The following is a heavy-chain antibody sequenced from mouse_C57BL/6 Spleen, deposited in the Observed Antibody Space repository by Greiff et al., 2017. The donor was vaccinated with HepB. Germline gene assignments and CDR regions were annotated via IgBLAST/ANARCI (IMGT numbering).Heavy chain of an antibody. Sequence: VQLQQPGAELVKPGASVKLSCKASGYTFTSYWMQWVKQRPGQGLEWIGEIDPSDSYTNYNQKFKGKATLTVDTSSSTAYMQLSSLTSEDSAVYYCARGGLRRGGFDYWGQGTTLTVSS. CDR3: ARGGLRRGGFDY. D-gene: IGHD2-4*01. J-gene: IGHJ2*01. CDR2: IDPSDSYT. V-gene: IGHV1-50*01. CDR1: GYTFTSYW.